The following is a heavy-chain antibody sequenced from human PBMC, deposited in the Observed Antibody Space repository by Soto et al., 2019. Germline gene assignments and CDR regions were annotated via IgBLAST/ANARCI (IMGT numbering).Heavy chain of an antibody. CDR1: GCIFSSYD. D-gene: IGHD3-10*01. CDR3: SKDRGQLCVPFHY. J-gene: IGHJ4*02. Sequence: EVQLLESGGGLVQPGGSLRLSCAASGCIFSSYDMSWVRQAPGKGLEWVAVISGSGDITNYADSVKGRFTISRDNSKNTLHLQRNSLRAEDTVVYYCSKDRGQLCVPFHYWGQGTLVTVSS. V-gene: IGHV3-23*01. CDR2: ISGSGDIT.